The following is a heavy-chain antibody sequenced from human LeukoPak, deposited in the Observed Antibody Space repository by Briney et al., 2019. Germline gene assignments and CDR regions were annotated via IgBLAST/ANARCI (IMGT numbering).Heavy chain of an antibody. D-gene: IGHD3-10*01. J-gene: IGHJ4*02. Sequence: GESLKVSCKGSGYSFTSYWIGWVRQMPGKGLEWMGIIYPGDSDTRYSPSFQGQVTISADKSISTAYLQWSSLKASDTAMYYCARQPLLWFGERDYWGQGTLVTVSS. CDR2: IYPGDSDT. V-gene: IGHV5-51*01. CDR1: GYSFTSYW. CDR3: ARQPLLWFGERDY.